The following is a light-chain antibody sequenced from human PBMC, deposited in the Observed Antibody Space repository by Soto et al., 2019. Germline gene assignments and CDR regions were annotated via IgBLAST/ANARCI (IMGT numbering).Light chain of an antibody. Sequence: SYELTQPPSVSVSPGQTASITCSGDKLGDKYAYWYQQKPGQSPVLVIYEDSKRPSGIPERISGSNSGNTATLTISGTQAMDEADYYCQAWDSSVVFGGGTQLTVL. V-gene: IGLV3-1*01. CDR1: KLGDKY. CDR3: QAWDSSVV. CDR2: EDS. J-gene: IGLJ2*01.